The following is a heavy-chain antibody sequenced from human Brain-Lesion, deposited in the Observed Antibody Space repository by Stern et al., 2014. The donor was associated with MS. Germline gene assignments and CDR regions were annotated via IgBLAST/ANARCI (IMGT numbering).Heavy chain of an antibody. CDR1: GFSVSTNF. CDR3: ARKTDTAVGGDY. Sequence: EVQLVESGGGLIQPGGSLRLPCAASGFSVSTNFMSWVRQAPGKGLEWVSLMYSRGGTNYADSVKGRFTISRDSSKNTLYLQMSDLRAEDTAVYYCARKTDTAVGGDYWGPGTLVTVSS. V-gene: IGHV3-53*01. CDR2: MYSRGGT. J-gene: IGHJ4*02. D-gene: IGHD5-18*01.